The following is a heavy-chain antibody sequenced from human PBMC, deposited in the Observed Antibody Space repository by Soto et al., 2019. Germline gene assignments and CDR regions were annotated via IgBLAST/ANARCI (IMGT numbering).Heavy chain of an antibody. CDR1: GFTFSSYA. Sequence: GGSLRLSCAASGFTFSSYAMHWVRQAPGKGLEWVAVISYDGSNKYYADSVKGRFTISRDNSKNTLYLQMNSLRAEDTAVYYCARTRQLFDYWGQGTLVTVSS. CDR2: ISYDGSNK. D-gene: IGHD5-18*01. V-gene: IGHV3-30-3*01. J-gene: IGHJ4*02. CDR3: ARTRQLFDY.